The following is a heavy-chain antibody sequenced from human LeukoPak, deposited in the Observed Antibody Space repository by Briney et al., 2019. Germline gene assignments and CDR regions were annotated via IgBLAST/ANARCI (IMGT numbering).Heavy chain of an antibody. CDR2: INWNGGST. V-gene: IGHV3-20*04. CDR1: GFTFDDYG. Sequence: GGSLRLSRAASGFTFDDYGMSWVRQAPGKGLEWVSGINWNGGSTGYADSVKGRFTISRDNAKNSLYLQMNSLRAEDTALYYCARGWFGSGSSDYFDYWGQGTLVTVSS. D-gene: IGHD3-10*01. CDR3: ARGWFGSGSSDYFDY. J-gene: IGHJ4*02.